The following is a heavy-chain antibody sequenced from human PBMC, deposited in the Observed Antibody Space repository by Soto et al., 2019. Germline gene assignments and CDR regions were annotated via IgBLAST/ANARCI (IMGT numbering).Heavy chain of an antibody. V-gene: IGHV4-34*01. CDR1: GGSFSGYY. Sequence: TSETLSLTCAVYGGSFSGYYWSWIRQPPGKGLEWIGEINHSGSTNYNPSLKSRVTISVDTSKNQFSLKLSSVTAADTAVYYCARVFLGYCSSTSCPNAFDIWGQGTMVTVSS. J-gene: IGHJ3*02. CDR3: ARVFLGYCSSTSCPNAFDI. CDR2: INHSGST. D-gene: IGHD2-2*01.